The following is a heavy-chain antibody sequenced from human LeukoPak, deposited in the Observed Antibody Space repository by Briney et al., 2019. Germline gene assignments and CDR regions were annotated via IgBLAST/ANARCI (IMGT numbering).Heavy chain of an antibody. CDR2: MYPGDSDT. CDR1: GYSFTSNW. Sequence: GESLKISCKGSGYSFTSNWIGWARQMPGKGLEWMGIMYPGDSDTRYTPSFQGQVTMSADKSINTAYLQWSSLKASDTAMYYCARRQGCSSTSCPPDYWGQGTLVTVSP. V-gene: IGHV5-51*01. CDR3: ARRQGCSSTSCPPDY. D-gene: IGHD2-2*01. J-gene: IGHJ4*02.